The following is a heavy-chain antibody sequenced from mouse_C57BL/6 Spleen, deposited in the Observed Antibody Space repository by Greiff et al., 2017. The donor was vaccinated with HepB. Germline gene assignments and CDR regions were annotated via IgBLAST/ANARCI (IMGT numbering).Heavy chain of an antibody. D-gene: IGHD1-1*01. CDR3: ARGVYYYGSSPFAY. CDR2: INPNNGGT. CDR1: GYTFTDYN. V-gene: IGHV1-18*01. J-gene: IGHJ3*01. Sequence: EVQLQQSGPELVKPGASVKIPCKASGYTFTDYNMDWVKQSHGKSLEWIGDINPNNGGTIYNQKFKGKATLTVDKSSSTAYMELRSLTSEDTAVYYCARGVYYYGSSPFAYWGQGTLVTVSA.